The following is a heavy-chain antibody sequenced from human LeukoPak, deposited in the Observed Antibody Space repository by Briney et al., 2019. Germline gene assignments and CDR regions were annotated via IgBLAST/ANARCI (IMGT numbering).Heavy chain of an antibody. Sequence: PGRSLRLSCAASGITSSNFAMHWVRQAPGKGLEWVAVISYDGSNKYYADSVKGRFTISRDNSKNTLYLQMNSLRAEDTAVYYCARDKPHFDYWGQGTLVTVSS. CDR2: ISYDGSNK. V-gene: IGHV3-30-3*01. CDR3: ARDKPHFDY. CDR1: GITSSNFA. J-gene: IGHJ4*02.